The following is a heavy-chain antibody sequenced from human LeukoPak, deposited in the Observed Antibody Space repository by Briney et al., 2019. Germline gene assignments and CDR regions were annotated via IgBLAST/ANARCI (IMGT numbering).Heavy chain of an antibody. Sequence: ASVKVSCKASGNTFSGYYMHWVRRAPGQGLEWMGWINPNSCATNYALLFQGRVTMTRDTSITTAYVELSSLKSDDKAIFYCATGVNFDYWGQGTLVSVSS. J-gene: IGHJ4*02. V-gene: IGHV1-2*02. CDR1: GNTFSGYY. CDR3: ATGVNFDY. CDR2: INPNSCAT.